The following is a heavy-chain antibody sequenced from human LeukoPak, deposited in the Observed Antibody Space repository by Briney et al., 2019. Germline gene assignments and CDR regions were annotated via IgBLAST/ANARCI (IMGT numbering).Heavy chain of an antibody. J-gene: IGHJ3*02. V-gene: IGHV1-2*02. D-gene: IGHD3-22*01. Sequence: GASVKVSCKASGYTFTDYYMHWVRQAPGQALEWMGWIDPNSGDTNYAQKFQGRVTMTRDTSISTAYMELSRLRSDDTAVYYCARSYHYYDSSGYSMGDTFEIWGQGTMVTVSS. CDR1: GYTFTDYY. CDR3: ARSYHYYDSSGYSMGDTFEI. CDR2: IDPNSGDT.